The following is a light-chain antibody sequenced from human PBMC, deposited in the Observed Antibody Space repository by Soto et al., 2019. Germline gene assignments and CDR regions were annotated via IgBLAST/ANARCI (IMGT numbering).Light chain of an antibody. CDR2: GNS. V-gene: IGLV1-40*01. CDR1: SSNIGAGYD. J-gene: IGLJ2*01. CDR3: QSYDSSLRGVL. Sequence: QSVLTQSPSVSGAPGQRVTISCTGSSSNIGAGYDVHWYQQLPGTAPKLLIYGNSNRPSGVPDRFSGSKSGTSASLAITGLQAEDEADYYCQSYDSSLRGVLFGGGTKLTVL.